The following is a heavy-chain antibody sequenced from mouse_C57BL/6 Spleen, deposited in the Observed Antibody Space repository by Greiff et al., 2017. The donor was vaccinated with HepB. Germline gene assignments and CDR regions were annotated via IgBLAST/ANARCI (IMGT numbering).Heavy chain of an antibody. Sequence: QVQLQQPGAELVTPGASVKLSCKASGYTFTSYWMHWVKQRPGQGLEWIGEIDPSDSYTNYNQKFKGKSTLTVDKSSSTAYMQLSSLTSEDSAVYYCARGGYDGYFDYWGQGTTLTVSS. J-gene: IGHJ2*01. CDR1: GYTFTSYW. CDR3: ARGGYDGYFDY. CDR2: IDPSDSYT. V-gene: IGHV1-69*01. D-gene: IGHD2-3*01.